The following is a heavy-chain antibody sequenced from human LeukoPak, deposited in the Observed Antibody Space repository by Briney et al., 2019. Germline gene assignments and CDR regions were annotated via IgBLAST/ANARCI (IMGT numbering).Heavy chain of an antibody. CDR3: ARGGRYAYFLDY. J-gene: IGHJ4*02. V-gene: IGHV3-74*01. D-gene: IGHD3-16*01. CDR2: IKSDGSST. Sequence: RGSLRLSCAASGFIFSDYWMHWVRQGPGKGLVWVSRIKSDGSSTSYAESVKGRFTISRDNAKNTVYVHMNSLRDEDTAVYYCARGGRYAYFLDYWGQGTLVTVSS. CDR1: GFIFSDYW.